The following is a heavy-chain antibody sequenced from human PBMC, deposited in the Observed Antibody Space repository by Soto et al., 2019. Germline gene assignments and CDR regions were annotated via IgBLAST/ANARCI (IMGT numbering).Heavy chain of an antibody. Sequence: ASVKVSCKASGYTFTSSYIHWVRQAPGQGPEWMGIINPTSGGTSYAQNLQGRVTMTRDTSTRTVYMELNSLRSDDTAVYYCARGPGASGLDVWGQETTVTVSS. CDR3: ARGPGASGLDV. CDR1: GYTFTSSY. V-gene: IGHV1-46*01. CDR2: INPTSGGT. J-gene: IGHJ6*02. D-gene: IGHD2-8*02.